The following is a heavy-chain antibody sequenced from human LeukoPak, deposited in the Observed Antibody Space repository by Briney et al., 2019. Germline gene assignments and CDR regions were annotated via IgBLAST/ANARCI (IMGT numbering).Heavy chain of an antibody. CDR1: GGTFSTYT. CDR3: ASERTIDLVRRQGYLDS. V-gene: IGHV1-69*02. CDR2: IIPMFDVT. D-gene: IGHD3-10*01. Sequence: SVKVSCKASGGTFSTYTINWVRQAPGQGLEWMGRIIPMFDVTAYAQKFQDRVTFTADKSTSSVYMDLSSLTSDDTAMYHCASERTIDLVRRQGYLDSWGQGTLVTVSS. J-gene: IGHJ4*02.